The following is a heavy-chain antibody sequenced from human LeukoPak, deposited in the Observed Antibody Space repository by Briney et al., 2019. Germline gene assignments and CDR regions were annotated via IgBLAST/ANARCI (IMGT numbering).Heavy chain of an antibody. CDR2: ISSSSSDI. CDR3: AKDREVRGYYFDY. D-gene: IGHD3-10*01. Sequence: PGGSLRLSCAASGFTFSSYSMNWVRQAPGKGLEWVSSISSSSSDIYYADSVKGRFTISRDNAKNSLYLQMNSLRAEDTAIYYCAKDREVRGYYFDYWGQGTLVTVSA. J-gene: IGHJ4*02. V-gene: IGHV3-21*04. CDR1: GFTFSSYS.